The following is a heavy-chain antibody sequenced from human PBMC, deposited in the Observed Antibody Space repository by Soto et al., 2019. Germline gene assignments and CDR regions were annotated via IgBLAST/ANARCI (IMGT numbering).Heavy chain of an antibody. J-gene: IGHJ5*02. V-gene: IGHV1-18*01. CDR3: ARDCWNSYYSYWFDT. CDR1: GYTYTMYR. Sequence: LKGYCKASGYTYTMYRVCRVMKYPIQWLDWMGCISAYNGNTNYAQKLRGRVTMTTDTSTSTAYMELRSLRSDDTAVYYCARDCWNSYYSYWFDTCGQPPLRTVSS. CDR2: ISAYNGNT. D-gene: IGHD3-3*01.